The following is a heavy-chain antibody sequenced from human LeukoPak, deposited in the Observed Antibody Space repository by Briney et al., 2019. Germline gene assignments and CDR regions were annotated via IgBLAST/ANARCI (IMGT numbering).Heavy chain of an antibody. CDR1: GFTLSHYA. CDR2: IGGGGGST. CDR3: ARWGYSYGYYFDY. D-gene: IGHD5-18*01. V-gene: IGHV3-23*01. Sequence: PGGSLRLSCSMSGFTLSHYAMSWVRQAPGKGLEWVSTIGGGGGSTDYTDSVKGRFTISRDNSKNTLYLQMNSLRAEDTAVYYCARWGYSYGYYFDYWGQGTLVTVSS. J-gene: IGHJ4*02.